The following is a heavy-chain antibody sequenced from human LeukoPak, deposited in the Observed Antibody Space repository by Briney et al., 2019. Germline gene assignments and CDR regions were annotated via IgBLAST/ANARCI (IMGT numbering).Heavy chain of an antibody. CDR3: AKYFGGWYEDY. D-gene: IGHD6-19*01. Sequence: GGSLRLSCAASGVTFSNYAMTWVRQAPGKGLEWVSSINGAGSNTYYADSVKGRFTISRDNSKNTLYLQMNSLRAEDTAVYRCAKYFGGWYEDYWGQGTLVTVSS. V-gene: IGHV3-23*01. J-gene: IGHJ4*02. CDR1: GVTFSNYA. CDR2: INGAGSNT.